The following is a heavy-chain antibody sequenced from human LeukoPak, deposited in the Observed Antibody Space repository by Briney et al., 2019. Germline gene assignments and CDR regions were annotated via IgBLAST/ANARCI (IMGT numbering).Heavy chain of an antibody. CDR1: GFTFSDYY. CDR2: ISSSGSTI. D-gene: IGHD3-10*01. Sequence: GGSLRLSCAASGFTFSDYYMSWIRQAPGKGLEWVSYISSSGSTIYYADSVKGRFTISRDNAKNSLYLQMNSLRAEDTAVYYCAREWFGELLPLSRTAYYYGMDVWGQGTTVTVSS. CDR3: AREWFGELLPLSRTAYYYGMDV. V-gene: IGHV3-11*04. J-gene: IGHJ6*02.